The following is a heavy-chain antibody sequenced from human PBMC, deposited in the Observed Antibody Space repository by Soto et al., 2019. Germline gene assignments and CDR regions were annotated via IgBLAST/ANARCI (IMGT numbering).Heavy chain of an antibody. CDR1: GYSLTNSNW. D-gene: IGHD3-10*01. CDR3: ARCSDRGTSFSRWFDP. Sequence: SSETLSLTCAVSGYSLTNSNWWGWIRQPPGKGLEWIGFIFYDGSTYYSPSLKSRITMSVDTSKNQFSLNLSFVTAVDTAIYYCARCSDRGTSFSRWFDPWGQGALVTVSS. J-gene: IGHJ5*02. CDR2: IFYDGST. V-gene: IGHV4-28*01.